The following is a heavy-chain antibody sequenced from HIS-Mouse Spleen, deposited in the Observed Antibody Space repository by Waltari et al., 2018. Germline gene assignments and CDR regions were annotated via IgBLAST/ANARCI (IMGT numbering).Heavy chain of an antibody. D-gene: IGHD5-12*01. J-gene: IGHJ3*02. CDR2: ISGRGGST. CDR1: GFTFSSYA. CDR3: AKDTANSGYDHDAFDI. Sequence: EVQLLESGGGLVQPGGSLRLSCAASGFTFSSYAMSWVRQAPGKGLEWVSAISGRGGSTYYADSVKGRFTISRDNSKNTLYLQMNSLRAEDTAVYYCAKDTANSGYDHDAFDIWGQGTMVTVSS. V-gene: IGHV3-23*01.